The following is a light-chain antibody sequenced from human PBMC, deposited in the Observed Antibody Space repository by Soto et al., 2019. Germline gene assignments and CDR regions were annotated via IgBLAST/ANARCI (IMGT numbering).Light chain of an antibody. J-gene: IGKJ1*01. CDR3: QQCGSSRT. V-gene: IGKV3-20*01. CDR1: QSVSSSY. CDR2: GAS. Sequence: EIVLTQSPGTLSLSPGEKTTLSCRASQSVSSSYLAWYQQKPGQAPRLLIYGASSRATGIPDRFSGSGSGTDFTLTISRLEPEDFAVYYCQQCGSSRTFGQGTRWISN.